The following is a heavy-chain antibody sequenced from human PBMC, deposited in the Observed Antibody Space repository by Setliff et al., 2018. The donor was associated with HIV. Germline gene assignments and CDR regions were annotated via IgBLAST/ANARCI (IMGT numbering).Heavy chain of an antibody. Sequence: PSETLSLTCAVYGGSFSGYYWSWIRQPPGKGLEWIGEINHRGSTNCNPSLKSRVSISVDTSKNQFSLKLSSVTAADTAVYFCARTRAPYFFDFWGQGAQVTVSS. J-gene: IGHJ4*02. CDR1: GGSFSGYY. D-gene: IGHD1-26*01. CDR2: INHRGST. V-gene: IGHV4-34*01. CDR3: ARTRAPYFFDF.